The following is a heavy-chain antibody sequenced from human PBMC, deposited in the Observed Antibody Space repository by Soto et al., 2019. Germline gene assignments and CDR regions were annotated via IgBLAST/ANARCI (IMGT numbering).Heavy chain of an antibody. Sequence: QVQLQESGPRLVKPLQTLSLTCTVSGDSINSGDYYWSWIRQPPGRGLEWVGYSFYSGITDYNPSLKSRMTISRDTSKNQCSLRLNSVTAADTAVYFCARWSGVGVAGMDVWGQGTTVSVSS. J-gene: IGHJ6*02. D-gene: IGHD3-10*01. CDR2: SFYSGIT. CDR3: ARWSGVGVAGMDV. V-gene: IGHV4-30-4*01. CDR1: GDSINSGDYY.